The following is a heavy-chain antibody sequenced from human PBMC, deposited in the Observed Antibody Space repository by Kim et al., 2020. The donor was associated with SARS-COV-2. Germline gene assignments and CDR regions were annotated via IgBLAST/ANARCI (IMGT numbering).Heavy chain of an antibody. D-gene: IGHD1-1*01. CDR3: ARDQGGRYVDY. J-gene: IGHJ4*02. Sequence: SKSFNPSLRSRVTMSVDTSKNQFSLDLSSVTAADTAVYFCARDQGGRYVDYWGQGALVTVSS. V-gene: IGHV4-30-2*05. CDR2: SK.